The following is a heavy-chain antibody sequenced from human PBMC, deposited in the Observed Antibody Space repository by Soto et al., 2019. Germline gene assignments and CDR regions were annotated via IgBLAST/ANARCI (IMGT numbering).Heavy chain of an antibody. CDR3: AKDSMAQYDLLTGFYPDY. CDR2: ISGSGGST. J-gene: IGHJ4*02. V-gene: IGHV3-23*01. CDR1: GFTFSSYA. D-gene: IGHD3-9*01. Sequence: GGSLRLSCAASGFTFSSYAMSWVRQAPGKGLEWVSAISGSGGSTYYADTVKGRFTISRDNSKNTLYLQMNSLRAEDTAVYYCAKDSMAQYDLLTGFYPDYWGQGTRVTSPQ.